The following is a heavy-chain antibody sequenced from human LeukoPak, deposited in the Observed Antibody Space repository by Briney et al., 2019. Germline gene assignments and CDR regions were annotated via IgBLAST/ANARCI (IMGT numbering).Heavy chain of an antibody. V-gene: IGHV4-59*01. CDR3: ARMTSFFDFGY. J-gene: IGHJ4*02. CDR2: IYYSGST. CDR1: GGSISSYY. D-gene: IGHD2/OR15-2a*01. Sequence: ASETLSLTCTVSGGSISSYYWSWIRQPPGKGLEWIGYIYYSGSTNYNPSLKSRVTISRDTSKNQFSLKLNSVTAADTGVYYCARMTSFFDFGYWGQGTLVSVSS.